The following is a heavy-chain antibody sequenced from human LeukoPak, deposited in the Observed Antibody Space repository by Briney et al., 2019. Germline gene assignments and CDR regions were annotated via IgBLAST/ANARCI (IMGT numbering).Heavy chain of an antibody. CDR2: IYYSGST. CDR1: GGSIGSRDFY. V-gene: IGHV4-39*01. J-gene: IGHJ4*02. Sequence: SETLSLTCTVSGGSIGSRDFYWGWIRQPPGKGLEWIGGIYYSGSTYYNPSLKSRVTISVDTSKNQFSLKLRSVTAADTAVYYCERQGLWRYASYWGQGSLVTVSS. CDR3: ERQGLWRYASY. D-gene: IGHD3-16*01.